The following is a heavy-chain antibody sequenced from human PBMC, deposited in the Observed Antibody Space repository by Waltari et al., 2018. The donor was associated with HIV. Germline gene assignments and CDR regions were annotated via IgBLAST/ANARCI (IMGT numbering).Heavy chain of an antibody. CDR2: ISWNSGSI. V-gene: IGHV3-9*01. Sequence: EVQLVESGGGLVQPGRSLRLSCAASGFPFDDYAMHWVRQAPGKGLEWVSGISWNSGSIGYADSVKGRFTISRDNAKNSLYLQMNSLRAEDTALYYCAKGITTVVTAYFDYWGQGTLVTVSS. CDR1: GFPFDDYA. CDR3: AKGITTVVTAYFDY. D-gene: IGHD4-17*01. J-gene: IGHJ4*02.